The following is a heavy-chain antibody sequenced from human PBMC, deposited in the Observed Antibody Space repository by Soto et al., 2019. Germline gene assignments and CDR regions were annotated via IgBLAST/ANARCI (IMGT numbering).Heavy chain of an antibody. CDR3: ARVTYYYDSSGYYYGAFDI. D-gene: IGHD3-22*01. J-gene: IGHJ3*02. Sequence: GASVKVSCKASGYTFTGYYMHWVRQAPGQGLEWMGWINPNSGGTNYAQKFQGWVTMTRDTSISTAYMELRSLRSDDTAVYYCARVTYYYDSSGYYYGAFDIWGQGTMVTVSS. CDR1: GYTFTGYY. V-gene: IGHV1-2*04. CDR2: INPNSGGT.